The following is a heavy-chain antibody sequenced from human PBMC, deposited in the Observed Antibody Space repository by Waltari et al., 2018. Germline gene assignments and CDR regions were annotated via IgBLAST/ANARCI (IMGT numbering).Heavy chain of an antibody. Sequence: QLQLQESGPGLVKPSETLSLTCTVSGGSISSSSYYWGWIRQPPGKGLEWIGSIYYSGSTYYNPSLKSRVTISVDTSKNQFSLKLSSVTAADTAVYYCARADIAAAGTGFDYWGQGTLVTVSS. D-gene: IGHD6-13*01. CDR1: GGSISSSSYY. CDR2: IYYSGST. V-gene: IGHV4-39*07. J-gene: IGHJ4*02. CDR3: ARADIAAAGTGFDY.